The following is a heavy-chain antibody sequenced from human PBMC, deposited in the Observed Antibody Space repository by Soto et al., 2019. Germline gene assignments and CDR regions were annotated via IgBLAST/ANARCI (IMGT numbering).Heavy chain of an antibody. CDR3: AKGEHGDDVDY. Sequence: QVQLVESGGGVVQPGRSLRLSCAASGFTFSSYGMHWVRQAPGKGLEWVAVISYDGSNKYYADSVKGRFTISRDNSKNTLYLQMNSLRAEDTAVYYCAKGEHGDDVDYWGQGTLVTVSS. CDR2: ISYDGSNK. CDR1: GFTFSSYG. D-gene: IGHD4-17*01. V-gene: IGHV3-30*18. J-gene: IGHJ4*02.